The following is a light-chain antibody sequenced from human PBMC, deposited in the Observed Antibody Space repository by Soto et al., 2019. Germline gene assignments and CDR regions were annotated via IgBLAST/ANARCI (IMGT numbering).Light chain of an antibody. V-gene: IGKV1-27*01. CDR2: AAS. CDR3: QKYNSAPLT. CDR1: QGSSNY. J-gene: IGKJ4*01. Sequence: DIQMTQSPCSLSASVGDRVTITCRASQGSSNYLAWYQQKPGKVPTLLIYAASTWQSGVPARFSGSGSGTDFTLTISSLQPEDVATYYCQKYNSAPLTFGGGTKVDIK.